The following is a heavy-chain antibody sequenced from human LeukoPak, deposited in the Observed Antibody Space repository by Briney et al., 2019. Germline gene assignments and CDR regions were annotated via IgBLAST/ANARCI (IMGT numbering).Heavy chain of an antibody. J-gene: IGHJ4*02. D-gene: IGHD6-19*01. CDR3: ASELYSSGSLWG. Sequence: PGRSLRLSCAASGFTFSSYWMSWVRQAPGKGLERVANIKQDGSEKYYVDSVKGRFTISRDNAKNSLYLQMNSLRAEDTAVYYCASELYSSGSLWGWGQGTLVTVSS. V-gene: IGHV3-7*01. CDR1: GFTFSSYW. CDR2: IKQDGSEK.